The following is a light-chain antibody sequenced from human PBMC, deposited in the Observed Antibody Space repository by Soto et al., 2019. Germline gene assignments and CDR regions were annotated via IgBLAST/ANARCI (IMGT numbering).Light chain of an antibody. CDR2: SNN. Sequence: QSVLTQPPSASGTPGQKVFISCSGSRSNIGGTNYAYWYQQLPGAAPKLLMHSNNLRPSGVPERISGSKFGTAASLAISGLLSEDEAVYYCASWDDRLGAVIFGGGTKLTFL. CDR3: ASWDDRLGAVI. CDR1: RSNIGGTNY. J-gene: IGLJ2*01. V-gene: IGLV1-47*02.